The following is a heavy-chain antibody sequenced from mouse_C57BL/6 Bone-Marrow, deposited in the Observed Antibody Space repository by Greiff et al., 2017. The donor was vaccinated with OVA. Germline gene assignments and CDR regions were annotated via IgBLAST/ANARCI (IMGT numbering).Heavy chain of an antibody. J-gene: IGHJ1*03. V-gene: IGHV3-5*01. CDR3: ARDGGNWYVDV. CDR2: IYYSGTI. D-gene: IGHD1-1*02. Sequence: EVKLVESGPGLVKPSQTVFLTCTVTGISITTGNYRWSWIRQFPGNKLEWIGYIYYSGTITYNPSLTSRTTLTRDTPKNQFFLEMNSLTAEDTATYYGARDGGNWYVDVWGTGTTVTVSS. CDR1: GISITTGNYR.